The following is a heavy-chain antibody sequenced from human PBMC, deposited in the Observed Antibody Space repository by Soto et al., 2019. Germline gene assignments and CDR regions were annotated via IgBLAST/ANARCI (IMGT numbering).Heavy chain of an antibody. J-gene: IGHJ6*02. V-gene: IGHV3-23*01. CDR1: GFTFSSYA. CDR3: AKQDDFWSGYSYYGMDV. Sequence: PGGSLRLSCAASGFTFSSYAMSWVRQAPGKGLEWVSAISGSGGSTYYADSVKGRFTISRDNSKNTLYLQMNSLRAEDTAVYYCAKQDDFWSGYSYYGMDVWGQGTTVTVSS. D-gene: IGHD3-3*01. CDR2: ISGSGGST.